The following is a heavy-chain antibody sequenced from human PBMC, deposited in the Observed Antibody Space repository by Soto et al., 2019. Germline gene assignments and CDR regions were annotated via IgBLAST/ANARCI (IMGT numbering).Heavy chain of an antibody. Sequence: QVQLQESGPGLVKPSETLSLTCTVSGGSISSYYWSWIRQPPGKGLEWIGYIYYSGSTNYNPSLNSRVTIAXDTSNTQFSLKLSSVTAADTAVYYCARRYGSCFDYWGQGTLVTVSS. J-gene: IGHJ4*02. CDR1: GGSISSYY. D-gene: IGHD5-18*01. CDR2: IYYSGST. CDR3: ARRYGSCFDY. V-gene: IGHV4-59*08.